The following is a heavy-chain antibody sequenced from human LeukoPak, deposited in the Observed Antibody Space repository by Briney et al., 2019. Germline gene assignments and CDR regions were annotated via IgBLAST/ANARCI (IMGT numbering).Heavy chain of an antibody. J-gene: IGHJ4*02. CDR3: ARGTVTMVDY. D-gene: IGHD3-10*01. V-gene: IGHV3-66*01. Sequence: PGGSLRLSCAASGFTFSSYAMSWVRQAPGRGLEWVSVIYSGGSTYYADSVKGRFTISRGNSKNTLFLQMNSLRAGDTAVYYCARGTVTMVDYWGQGTLVTVSS. CDR2: IYSGGST. CDR1: GFTFSSYA.